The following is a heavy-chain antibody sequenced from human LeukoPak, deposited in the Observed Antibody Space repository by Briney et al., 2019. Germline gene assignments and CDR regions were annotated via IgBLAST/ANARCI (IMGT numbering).Heavy chain of an antibody. CDR3: ARHAEEYSSSAYFDS. D-gene: IGHD6-6*01. J-gene: IGHJ4*02. Sequence: SETLSLTCTVSGGSISSSNYYWGWIRQPPGKGLEWTGSIYYSGSTYYKPSLKSRVTMSVDTSKNQFSLKLSSVTAADTAVYYCARHAEEYSSSAYFDSWGQGTLVTVSS. V-gene: IGHV4-39*01. CDR2: IYYSGST. CDR1: GGSISSSNYY.